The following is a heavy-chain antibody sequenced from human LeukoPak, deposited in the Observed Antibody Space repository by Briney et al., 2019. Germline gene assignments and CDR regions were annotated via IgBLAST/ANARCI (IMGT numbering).Heavy chain of an antibody. J-gene: IGHJ4*02. CDR1: GGTFSSYA. CDR2: IIPIFGTA. V-gene: IGHV1-69*13. D-gene: IGHD5-12*01. CDR3: ARVGDIVATKHNYYFDY. Sequence: SVKVSCKASGGTFSSYAISWVRQAPGQGLEWMGGIIPIFGTANYAQKFQGRVMITADESTSTAYMELSSLRSEDTAVYYCARVGDIVATKHNYYFDYWGQGTPVTVSS.